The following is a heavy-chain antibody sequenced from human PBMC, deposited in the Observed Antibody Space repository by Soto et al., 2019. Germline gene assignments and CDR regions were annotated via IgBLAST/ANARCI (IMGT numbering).Heavy chain of an antibody. D-gene: IGHD2-8*01. CDR3: ARVSGHVYATLHGPFDY. Sequence: QVQLVESGGGVVQPGRSLRLSCAASEFTFNRHAMHWVRQAPGKGLEWVGVISHDGRVKYYADSVKGPFTISRDNSMTTLDLQMNSLRAEDTAIYFCARVSGHVYATLHGPFDYWGQGTLVTVSS. CDR2: ISHDGRVK. CDR1: EFTFNRHA. V-gene: IGHV3-30*04. J-gene: IGHJ4*02.